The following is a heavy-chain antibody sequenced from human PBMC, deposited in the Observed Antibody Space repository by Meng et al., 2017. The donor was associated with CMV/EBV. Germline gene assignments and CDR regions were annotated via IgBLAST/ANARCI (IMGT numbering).Heavy chain of an antibody. J-gene: IGHJ5*02. CDR3: AKFWEDCSSTSCYTDWFDP. V-gene: IGHV1-2*02. D-gene: IGHD2-2*02. CDR1: FTGYY. Sequence: FTGYYMHWVRQAPGQGLEWMGWINPNSGGTNYAQKFQGRVTMTRDTSISTAYMELSRLRSDDTAVYYCAKFWEDCSSTSCYTDWFDPWGQGTLVTVSS. CDR2: INPNSGGT.